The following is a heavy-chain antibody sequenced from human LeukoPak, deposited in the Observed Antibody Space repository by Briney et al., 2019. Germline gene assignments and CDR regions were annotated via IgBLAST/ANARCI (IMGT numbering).Heavy chain of an antibody. CDR1: GFTFSSYW. Sequence: GGSLRLSCAASGFTFSSYWMSWVRQAPGKGLEWVANIKQDGSDKYYVDSVKGRFTISRDNAKNSLYLQMNSLRAEDTAVYYCAELGITMIGGVWGKGTTVTISS. CDR3: AELGITMIGGV. D-gene: IGHD3-10*02. CDR2: IKQDGSDK. J-gene: IGHJ6*04. V-gene: IGHV3-7*01.